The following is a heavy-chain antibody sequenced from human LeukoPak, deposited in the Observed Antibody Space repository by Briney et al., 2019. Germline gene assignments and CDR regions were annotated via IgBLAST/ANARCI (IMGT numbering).Heavy chain of an antibody. Sequence: SETLSLTCAVYGGSFSGYYWSWIRQPPGKGLEWIGEINHSGSTNYNPSLKSRVTISVGTSKNQFSLKLSSVTAADTAVYYCASAMTTVTTGWFDPWGQGTLVTVSS. J-gene: IGHJ5*02. CDR1: GGSFSGYY. V-gene: IGHV4-34*01. CDR2: INHSGST. D-gene: IGHD4-17*01. CDR3: ASAMTTVTTGWFDP.